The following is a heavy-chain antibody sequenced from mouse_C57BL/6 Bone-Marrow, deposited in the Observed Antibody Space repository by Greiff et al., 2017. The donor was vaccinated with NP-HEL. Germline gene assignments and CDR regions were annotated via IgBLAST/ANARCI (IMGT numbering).Heavy chain of an antibody. CDR3: SYYSNYVWGY. J-gene: IGHJ2*01. CDR2: IYPRSGNT. D-gene: IGHD2-5*01. V-gene: IGHV1-81*01. Sequence: VQLQQSGAELARPGASVKLSCKASGYTFTSYGISWVKQRTGQGLEWIGEIYPRSGNTYYNEKFKGKATLTADKSSSTAYMELRSLTSEDSAVYFCSYYSNYVWGYWGQGTTLTVSS. CDR1: GYTFTSYG.